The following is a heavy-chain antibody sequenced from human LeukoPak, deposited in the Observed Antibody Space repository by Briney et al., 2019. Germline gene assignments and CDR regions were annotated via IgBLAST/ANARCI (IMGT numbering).Heavy chain of an antibody. CDR2: INHSGST. CDR1: GGSFSGYY. CDR3: ARGVFRGYYGSGSYYNRNWFDP. D-gene: IGHD3-10*01. J-gene: IGHJ5*02. V-gene: IGHV4-34*01. Sequence: PSETLSLTCAVYGGSFSGYYWSWIRQPPGKGLEWIEEINHSGSTNYNPSLKSRVTISVDTSKNQFSLKLSSVTAADTAVYYCARGVFRGYYGSGSYYNRNWFDPWGQGTLVTVSS.